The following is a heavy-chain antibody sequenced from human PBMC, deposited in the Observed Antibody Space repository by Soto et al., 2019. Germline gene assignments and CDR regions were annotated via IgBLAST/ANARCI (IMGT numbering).Heavy chain of an antibody. V-gene: IGHV3-23*01. Sequence: GGSLRLSCAASGFTFSSYAMSWVRQAPGKGLEWVSAISGSGGSTYYADSVKGRFTISRDNSKNTLYLQMNSLRAEDTAVYYCANAPYDFWGGYDYWDQGTLVTVSS. J-gene: IGHJ4*02. CDR2: ISGSGGST. CDR1: GFTFSSYA. D-gene: IGHD3-3*01. CDR3: ANAPYDFWGGYDY.